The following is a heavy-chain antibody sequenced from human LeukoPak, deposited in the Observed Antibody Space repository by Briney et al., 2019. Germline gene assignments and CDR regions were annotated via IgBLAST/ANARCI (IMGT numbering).Heavy chain of an antibody. V-gene: IGHV3-48*01. Sequence: GGSLRLSCAASGFTFSSYSMNWVRQAPGKGLEWVSYISSSSSTIYYADSVKGRFTISRDNAKNSPYLQMNSLRAEDTAVYYCARDSAYYYGSGSYSGYWGQGTLVTVSS. CDR1: GFTFSSYS. CDR2: ISSSSSTI. D-gene: IGHD3-10*01. J-gene: IGHJ4*02. CDR3: ARDSAYYYGSGSYSGY.